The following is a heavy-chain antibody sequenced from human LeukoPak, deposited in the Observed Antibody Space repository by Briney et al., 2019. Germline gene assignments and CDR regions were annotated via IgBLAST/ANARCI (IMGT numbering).Heavy chain of an antibody. V-gene: IGHV3-53*05. J-gene: IGHJ3*02. CDR2: IYSGSST. D-gene: IGHD1-14*01. Sequence: GGSLRLSCAASGFTVSSNYMSWVRQAPGKGLEWVSFIYSGSSTYYADSVKDRFTISRDNSENTLYLQMSSLRGEDTAVYYWAKDPRALYNRDASDIWGPGTMVTVSS. CDR1: GFTVSSNY. CDR3: AKDPRALYNRDASDI.